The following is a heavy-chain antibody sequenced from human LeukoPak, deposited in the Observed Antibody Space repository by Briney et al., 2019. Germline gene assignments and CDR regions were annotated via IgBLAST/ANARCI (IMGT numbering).Heavy chain of an antibody. CDR3: AAFQMAGTVRGDRSWYP. J-gene: IGHJ5*02. Sequence: ASVKVSCKVSGYTLTELSMHWVRQAPGKGLEWMGGFDPEDGETIYAQKFQGRVTMTEDTSTDTAYMELSSLRSEDTAVYYCAAFQMAGTVRGDRSWYPWGQGTLVTVSS. V-gene: IGHV1-24*01. CDR2: FDPEDGET. D-gene: IGHD3-10*01. CDR1: GYTLTELS.